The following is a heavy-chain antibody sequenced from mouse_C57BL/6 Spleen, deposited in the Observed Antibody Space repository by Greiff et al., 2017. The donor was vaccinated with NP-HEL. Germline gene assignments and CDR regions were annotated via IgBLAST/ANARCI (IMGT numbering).Heavy chain of an antibody. CDR3: ARNSYYSNYGYAMDY. CDR1: GFSLTSYA. CDR2: IWTGGGT. J-gene: IGHJ4*01. D-gene: IGHD2-5*01. Sequence: VKLVESGPGLVAPSQSLSITCTVSGFSLTSYAISWVRQPPGKGLEWLGVIWTGGGTNYNSALKSRLSISKDNSKSQVFLKMNSLQTDDTARYYCARNSYYSNYGYAMDYWGQGTSVTVSS. V-gene: IGHV2-9-1*01.